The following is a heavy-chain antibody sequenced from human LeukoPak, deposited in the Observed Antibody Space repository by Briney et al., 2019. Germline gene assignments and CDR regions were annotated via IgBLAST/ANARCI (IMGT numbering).Heavy chain of an antibody. D-gene: IGHD2-21*01. CDR3: ARGKYYGDSDY. J-gene: IGHJ4*02. V-gene: IGHV4-61*01. CDR1: GDSVISGLYY. Sequence: SETLSLTCTVSGDSVISGLYYWTWVRQPPGKGLEWIGYVYYSGSTTYSPSLKSRVSISADTSKNQFSLTLRSVTAADTAVYYCARGKYYGDSDYWGQGTLVTVSP. CDR2: VYYSGST.